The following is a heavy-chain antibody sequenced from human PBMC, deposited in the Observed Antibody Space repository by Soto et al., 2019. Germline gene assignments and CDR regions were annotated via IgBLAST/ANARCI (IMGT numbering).Heavy chain of an antibody. CDR1: GGSVRSGTYY. CDR3: AGITKIAFDS. CDR2: IYYSGST. V-gene: IGHV4-61*01. D-gene: IGHD3-22*01. J-gene: IGHJ4*02. Sequence: PSETLYLTCTVSGGSVRSGTYYWSWIRQPPGKGLEWIGYIYYSGSTNYNPSLKSRVTISVDTSKNQFSLKLSSVTAADTAVYYCAGITKIAFDSWGQGALVTVSS.